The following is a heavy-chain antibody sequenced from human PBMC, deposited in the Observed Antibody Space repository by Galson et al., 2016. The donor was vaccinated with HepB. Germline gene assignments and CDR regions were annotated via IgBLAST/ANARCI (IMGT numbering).Heavy chain of an antibody. V-gene: IGHV3-30-3*01. CDR1: GFPFSSYA. J-gene: IGHJ6*02. D-gene: IGHD1-26*01. CDR2: VSYDGSKK. Sequence: SLRLSCAASGFPFSSYAMHWVRQAPGKGLEWVAVVSYDGSKKYYADSVKGRFTISRDNSKNTLYLQMNSLRAEDTAVYYCARDLSGTYGRYYYYGMDVWGQGTTVTVSS. CDR3: ARDLSGTYGRYYYYGMDV.